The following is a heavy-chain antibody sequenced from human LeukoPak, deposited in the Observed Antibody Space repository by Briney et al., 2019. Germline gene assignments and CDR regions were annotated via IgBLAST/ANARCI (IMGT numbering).Heavy chain of an antibody. CDR2: INPNSGNT. J-gene: IGHJ3*02. CDR3: ATSWGYAFDI. Sequence: ASVKVSCKASGYTFTGYYMHWVRQAPGQGLEWMGWINPNSGNTGYAQKFQGRVTITRNTSISTAYMELSSLRSEDTAVYYCATSWGYAFDIWGQGTMVTVSS. CDR1: GYTFTGYY. V-gene: IGHV1-8*03. D-gene: IGHD3-16*01.